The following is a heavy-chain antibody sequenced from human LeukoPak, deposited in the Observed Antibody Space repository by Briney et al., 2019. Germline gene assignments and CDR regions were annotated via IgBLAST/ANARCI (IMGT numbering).Heavy chain of an antibody. CDR3: ARVNSYYDSSGYYSFDY. D-gene: IGHD3-22*01. J-gene: IGHJ4*02. CDR1: GFTFSSYS. V-gene: IGHV3-21*01. CDR2: ISSSSSYI. Sequence: GGSLRLSXAASGFTFSSYSMNWVRQAPGKGLEWVSSISSSSSYIYYADSVKGRFTISRDNAKNSLYPQMNSLRAEDTAVYYCARVNSYYDSSGYYSFDYWGQGTLVTVSS.